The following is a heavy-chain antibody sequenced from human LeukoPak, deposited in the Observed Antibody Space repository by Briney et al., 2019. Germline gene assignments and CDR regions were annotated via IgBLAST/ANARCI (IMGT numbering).Heavy chain of an antibody. J-gene: IGHJ4*02. CDR1: GTFSTHA. V-gene: IGHV1-69*05. CDR2: VIPMFDTV. Sequence: SVKVSCKASGTFSTHALSWVRQAPGQGLEWMGRVIPMFDTVIYAQKFQDRITITTDKSTSTAYMELSSLRSEDTAVYYCARDSKTLTTEPGHFDYWGQGTLVSVSP. CDR3: ARDSKTLTTEPGHFDY. D-gene: IGHD4-17*01.